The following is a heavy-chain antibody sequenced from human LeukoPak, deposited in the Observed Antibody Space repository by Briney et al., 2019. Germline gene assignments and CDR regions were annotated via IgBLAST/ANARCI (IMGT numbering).Heavy chain of an antibody. J-gene: IGHJ4*02. CDR2: IYASGST. Sequence: SETLSLICTVSGGSISSYYWSWIRQPAGKGLEWIGRIYASGSTYYNPSLKSRVTMSVDTSKNQFSLRLTTVTAADTAVYYCARDSNLEYSSSRGLGRWCQGTLVTVSS. V-gene: IGHV4-4*07. CDR1: GGSISSYY. CDR3: ARDSNLEYSSSRGLGR. D-gene: IGHD6-6*01.